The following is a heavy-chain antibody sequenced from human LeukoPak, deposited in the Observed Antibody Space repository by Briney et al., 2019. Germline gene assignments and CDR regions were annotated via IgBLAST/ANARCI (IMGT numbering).Heavy chain of an antibody. V-gene: IGHV4-39*07. CDR3: ARGPTTVTRAFDY. CDR2: IYYSGST. D-gene: IGHD4-17*01. Sequence: SETLSLTCTVSGDSISNNKYYWGWIRQPPGKGLEWIGSIYYSGSTYYNPSLKSRVTISIDTSKNHFSLKLSSVTAADTAVYYCARGPTTVTRAFDYWGQGTLVTVSS. CDR1: GDSISNNKYY. J-gene: IGHJ4*02.